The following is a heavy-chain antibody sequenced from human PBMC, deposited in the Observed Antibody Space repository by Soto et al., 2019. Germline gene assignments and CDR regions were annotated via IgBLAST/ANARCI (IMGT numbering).Heavy chain of an antibody. V-gene: IGHV4-61*01. D-gene: IGHD3-22*01. J-gene: IGHJ5*02. CDR2: IYYSGST. Sequence: SETLSLTCTVSGGSVSSGSYYWSWIRQPPGKGLEWIGYIYYSGSTNYNPSLKSRVTISVDTSKNQFSLKLSSVTAADTAVYYCARAGYYDSSGYYYWFDPWGQGTLVTVSS. CDR3: ARAGYYDSSGYYYWFDP. CDR1: GGSVSSGSYY.